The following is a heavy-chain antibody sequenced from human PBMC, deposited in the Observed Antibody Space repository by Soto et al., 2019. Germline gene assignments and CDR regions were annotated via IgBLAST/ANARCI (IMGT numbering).Heavy chain of an antibody. CDR2: ISAYNGNT. CDR1: GYTFTSYG. D-gene: IGHD2-15*01. J-gene: IGHJ4*02. V-gene: IGHV1-18*01. Sequence: ASVKVSCKASGYTFTSYGISWLRQAPGQGLEWMGWISAYNGNTNYAQKLQGRVTMTTDTSTSTAYMELRSLRSDDTAVYYCARICSGGSCYEQIDYWGQGTLVTVSS. CDR3: ARICSGGSCYEQIDY.